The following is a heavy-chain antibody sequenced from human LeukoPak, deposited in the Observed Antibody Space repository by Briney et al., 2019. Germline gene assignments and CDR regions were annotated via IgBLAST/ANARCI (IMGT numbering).Heavy chain of an antibody. J-gene: IGHJ4*02. CDR2: IESDGNNT. CDR3: VKPIKKRPDI. V-gene: IGHV3-30*02. CDR1: DFTFSTYA. D-gene: IGHD6-25*01. Sequence: GGSLTLSCEASDFTFSTYAMHWARHAPGEGLGWVKSIESDGNNTSYSDCVEARFHISRDNGQAMLYLQMTNLRPDDMAVYYCVKPIKKRPDIWVQGIQVIVSS.